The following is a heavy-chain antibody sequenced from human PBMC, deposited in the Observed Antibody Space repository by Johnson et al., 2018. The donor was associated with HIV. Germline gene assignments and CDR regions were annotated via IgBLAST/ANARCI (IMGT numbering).Heavy chain of an antibody. J-gene: IGHJ3*02. CDR2: IYSGDST. D-gene: IGHD4-17*01. CDR3: ARMTTTVSHHDGFDI. V-gene: IGHV3-66*01. Sequence: MQLVESGGGLVQPGGSLRLSCAASGFTVSSNYMSWVRQAPGKGLEWVSVIYSGDSTYYADSVKGRFTISRDNSKHTLYLQMNRLRDEDTAVYYCARMTTTVSHHDGFDIWGQGTMVTVSS. CDR1: GFTVSSNY.